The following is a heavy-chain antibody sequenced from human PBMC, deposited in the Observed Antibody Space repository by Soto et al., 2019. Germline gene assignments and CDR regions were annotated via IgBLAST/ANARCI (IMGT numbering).Heavy chain of an antibody. V-gene: IGHV4-59*08. D-gene: IGHD1-26*01. CDR2: IYYSGST. CDR3: ARRLGATDAFDI. CDR1: GGSISSYY. J-gene: IGHJ3*02. Sequence: SETLSLTCTVSGGSISSYYWSWIRQPPGKGLEWIGYIYYSGSTNYNPSLKSRVTISVDTSKNQFSLQLSSVTAADTAVYYCARRLGATDAFDIWGQGTIVTVSS.